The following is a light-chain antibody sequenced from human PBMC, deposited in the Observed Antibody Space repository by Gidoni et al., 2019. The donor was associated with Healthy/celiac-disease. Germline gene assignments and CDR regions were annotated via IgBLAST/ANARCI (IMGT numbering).Light chain of an antibody. CDR2: YDS. J-gene: IGLJ2*01. Sequence: SYVLTQPPSVSVAPGKTARITRVGNNIGSKSVHWYLQKPGQAPVLIIYYDSDRPSWIPERFSGSNSGNTATLTISRVEAGDEADYYCQVWDSSSDLVVFGGGTKLTVL. CDR3: QVWDSSSDLVV. CDR1: NIGSKS. V-gene: IGLV3-21*04.